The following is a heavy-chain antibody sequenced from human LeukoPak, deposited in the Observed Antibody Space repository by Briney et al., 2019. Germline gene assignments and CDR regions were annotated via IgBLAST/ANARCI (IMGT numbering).Heavy chain of an antibody. D-gene: IGHD3-22*01. CDR1: GFTFSDCA. V-gene: IGHV3-23*01. Sequence: PGGSLRLSCAASGFTFSDCAMSWVRQAPGKGLEWVSTISNSGTTTYYADSVEGRFTISRDNSKNTLYLQMNSLRTEDTAVYYCASIITLMDVVFSWGQGTLVSVS. CDR2: ISNSGTTT. CDR3: ASIITLMDVVFS. J-gene: IGHJ1*01.